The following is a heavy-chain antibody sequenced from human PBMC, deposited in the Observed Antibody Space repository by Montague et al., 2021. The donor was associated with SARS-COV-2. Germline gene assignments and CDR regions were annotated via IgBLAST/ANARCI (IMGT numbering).Heavy chain of an antibody. J-gene: IGHJ3*02. D-gene: IGHD3-22*01. V-gene: IGHV4-39*01. CDR1: GGSISSSSYY. CDR3: ARHPGITMIVVVIPSAFDI. CDR2: IYYSGST. Sequence: SETLSLTCTVSGGSISSSSYYWGWIRQPPGKGLEWIGSIYYSGSTYYNPSLKSRVTISVDTSKNQFSLKLSSVTAAGTAVYYCARHPGITMIVVVIPSAFDIWAQETMVTV.